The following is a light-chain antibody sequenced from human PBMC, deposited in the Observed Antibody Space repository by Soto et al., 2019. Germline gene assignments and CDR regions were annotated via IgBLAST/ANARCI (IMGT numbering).Light chain of an antibody. V-gene: IGKV3-20*01. CDR1: QRVTSNY. CDR2: GAS. CDR3: QQYGSSPGT. J-gene: IGKJ1*01. Sequence: EIVMTQSPATLSVYPGERATLSCRASQRVTSNYLAWYQQRPGQAPRLLIFGASIRDTGLPDRFSGSGSGTDFTLTISRLEPEDFAVYYCQQYGSSPGTFGQGTKVDIK.